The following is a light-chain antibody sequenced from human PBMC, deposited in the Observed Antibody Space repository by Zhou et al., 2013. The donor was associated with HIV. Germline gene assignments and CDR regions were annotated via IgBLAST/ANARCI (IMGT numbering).Light chain of an antibody. CDR2: GNS. J-gene: IGLJ2*01. CDR1: SSNIGAGYD. V-gene: IGLV1-40*01. Sequence: QSVLTQPPSVSGAPGQRVTISCTGSSSNIGAGYDVHWYQQLPGTAPKLLIYGNSNRPSGVPDRFSGSKSGTSASLAITGLQAEDEAEYYCGSYAGSSRWIFGGGTKLTVL. CDR3: GSYAGSSRWI.